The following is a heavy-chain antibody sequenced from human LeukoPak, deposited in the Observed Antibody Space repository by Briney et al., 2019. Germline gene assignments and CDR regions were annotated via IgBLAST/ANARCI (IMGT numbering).Heavy chain of an antibody. V-gene: IGHV1-46*01. CDR1: GYTFTSYY. Sequence: GASVKVSCKASGYTFTSYYMHWVRQAPGQGLEWMGIINPSGGSTSYAQKFQGRVTMTRDVSTSTVYMELSSLRSEDTAVYYCARDRSSGWYEYWGQGTLVTVSS. CDR2: INPSGGST. J-gene: IGHJ4*02. D-gene: IGHD6-19*01. CDR3: ARDRSSGWYEY.